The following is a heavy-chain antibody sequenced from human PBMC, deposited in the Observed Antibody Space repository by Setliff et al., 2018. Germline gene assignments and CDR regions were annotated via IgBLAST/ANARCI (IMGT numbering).Heavy chain of an antibody. CDR1: GFTFNNFA. V-gene: IGHV3-33*01. Sequence: GGSLRLSCAASGFTFNNFAMHWVRQAPGKGLEWVAVIWYDGSNKYYADSVKGRFTISRDNSKNTLYLQLNSLRAEDTALYYCARQATDYWGQGTLVTVSS. J-gene: IGHJ4*02. CDR3: ARQATDY. CDR2: IWYDGSNK.